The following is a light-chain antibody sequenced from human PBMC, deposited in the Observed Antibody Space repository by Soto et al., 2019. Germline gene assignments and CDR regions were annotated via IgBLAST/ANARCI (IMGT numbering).Light chain of an antibody. Sequence: QSVLTQPPSVSAAPGQKVTISCSGSSSNIGNNYVSWYQQLPGTAPKLLIYYNNKRPSGIPYRFSGSKSGTSATLGITGLQTGDEADYYCGTWDSCLSVYVFGTGTKVTVL. V-gene: IGLV1-51*01. J-gene: IGLJ1*01. CDR2: YNN. CDR3: GTWDSCLSVYV. CDR1: SSNIGNNY.